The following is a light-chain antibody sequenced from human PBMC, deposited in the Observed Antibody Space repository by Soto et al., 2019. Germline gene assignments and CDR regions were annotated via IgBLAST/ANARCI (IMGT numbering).Light chain of an antibody. CDR1: SSNIGTGYD. V-gene: IGLV1-40*01. Sequence: QSVLTQPPSVSGAPGQRVTISCTGSSSNIGTGYDVHWYQQLPGTAPKFLIYANNNRPSGVPDRFSASKSGTSASLAITGLQAEDEANYYCQSYDSTLRGSVFGGGTKLTVL. J-gene: IGLJ3*02. CDR3: QSYDSTLRGSV. CDR2: ANN.